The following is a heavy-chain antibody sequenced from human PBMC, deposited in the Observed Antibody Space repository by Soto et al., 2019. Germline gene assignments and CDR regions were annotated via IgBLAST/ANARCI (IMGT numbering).Heavy chain of an antibody. CDR1: GVAISSYY. CDR3: ARDRGYDYDSSVYYLDAFDI. J-gene: IGHJ3*02. V-gene: IGHV4-59*01. D-gene: IGHD3-22*01. Sequence: QVQLQESGQGLVKHSETLYLTCTVSGVAISSYYWSWIRHPPVKGMEWSGYIYYSVSTNYNPTLKSLVTISVDTSKNQFSLKLSSVTAADTVVYYCARDRGYDYDSSVYYLDAFDICGQGTMVPVSS. CDR2: IYYSVST.